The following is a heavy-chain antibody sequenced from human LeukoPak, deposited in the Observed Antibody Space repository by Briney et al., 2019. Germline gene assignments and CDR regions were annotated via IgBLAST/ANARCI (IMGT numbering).Heavy chain of an antibody. V-gene: IGHV4-34*01. CDR3: ARGRTVFDY. CDR2: INHSGST. D-gene: IGHD4-17*01. CDR1: GGSFSGYY. Sequence: SDTLSLTCAVYGGSFSGYYWSWIRQPPGKGLEWIGEINHSGSTNYNPSLKSRVTISVDTSKNQFSLKLSSVTAADTAVYYCARGRTVFDYWGQGTLVTVSS. J-gene: IGHJ4*02.